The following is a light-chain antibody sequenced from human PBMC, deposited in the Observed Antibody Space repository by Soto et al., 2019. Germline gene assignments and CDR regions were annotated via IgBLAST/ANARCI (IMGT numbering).Light chain of an antibody. J-gene: IGKJ2*03. CDR1: QSVSSNY. Sequence: EIVLTQSPGTLSLSPGERVTLSCRASQSVSSNYLAWYQQKPGQAPRLLIHGTSSRATGIPDRFSGSGSGTDFTLTIRRLEPEDFEVYYCQQYGNSPRYSLGQGTKLEIK. CDR2: GTS. CDR3: QQYGNSPRYS. V-gene: IGKV3-20*01.